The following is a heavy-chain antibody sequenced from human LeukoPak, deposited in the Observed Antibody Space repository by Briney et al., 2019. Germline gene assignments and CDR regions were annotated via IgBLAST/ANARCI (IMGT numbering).Heavy chain of an antibody. Sequence: GGSLRLSCAASGFTFSSYGMHWVRQAPGKGLEWVGFIRYDGSNKYYADSVKGRFTISRDNSKNTLYLQMNSLRAEDTAVYYCAKISTIYDILTGYPSAAEYFQHWGQGTLVTVSS. J-gene: IGHJ1*01. D-gene: IGHD3-9*01. CDR1: GFTFSSYG. CDR3: AKISTIYDILTGYPSAAEYFQH. V-gene: IGHV3-30*02. CDR2: IRYDGSNK.